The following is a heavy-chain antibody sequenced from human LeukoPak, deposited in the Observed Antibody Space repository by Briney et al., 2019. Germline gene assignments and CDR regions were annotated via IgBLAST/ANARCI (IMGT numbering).Heavy chain of an antibody. J-gene: IGHJ4*02. Sequence: PGGSLRLSCAASGFTFSDHYMDWVRQAPGKGLEWVAHTRNKANNYNTEYSASVRGRFTISKDDSQNSLYLQINSLNTEDTAVYYCDRASGTTWSSHHFEYWGQGTVVTVSS. CDR1: GFTFSDHY. V-gene: IGHV3-72*01. CDR3: DRASGTTWSSHHFEY. D-gene: IGHD5-12*01. CDR2: TRNKANNYNT.